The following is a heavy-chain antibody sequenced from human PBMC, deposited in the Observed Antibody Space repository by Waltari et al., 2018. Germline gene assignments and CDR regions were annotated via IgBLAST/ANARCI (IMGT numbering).Heavy chain of an antibody. V-gene: IGHV4-31*03. Sequence: QVQLQESGPGLVKPSQTLSLTCTVSGGSIRSGGYSWSWIRQHPGKGLEWIGYIYYSGSTYYNPSLKSRVTISVDTSKNQFSLKLSSVTAADTAVYYCARDYLEPRGDAFDIWGQGTMVTVSS. CDR3: ARDYLEPRGDAFDI. D-gene: IGHD1-1*01. CDR1: GGSIRSGGYS. CDR2: IYYSGST. J-gene: IGHJ3*02.